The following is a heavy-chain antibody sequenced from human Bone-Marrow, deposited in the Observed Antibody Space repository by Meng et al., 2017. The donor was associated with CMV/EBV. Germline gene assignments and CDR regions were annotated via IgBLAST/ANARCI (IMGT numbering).Heavy chain of an antibody. CDR3: ARGGDFWSAMGAFDI. D-gene: IGHD3-3*01. Sequence: GESLKISCAGSGFSFSSHEMNWVRQAPGKGLEWISYIGSSGTNIYYADSVRGRFTVSRDNAKNSLYLQMNSLTVEDTGVYYCARGGDFWSAMGAFDIWGQGKMVNV. V-gene: IGHV3-48*03. J-gene: IGHJ3*02. CDR1: GFSFSSHE. CDR2: IGSSGTNI.